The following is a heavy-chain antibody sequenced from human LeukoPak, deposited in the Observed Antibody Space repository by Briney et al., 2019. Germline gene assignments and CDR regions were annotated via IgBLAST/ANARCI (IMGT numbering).Heavy chain of an antibody. CDR1: GFTFSSYW. CDR2: IKQDGSEK. D-gene: IGHD3-9*01. CDR3: ARDRVRYFDWLLSDDYYFDY. J-gene: IGHJ4*02. Sequence: PGGSLRLSCAASGFTFSSYWMSWVRQASGKGLEWVANIKQDGSEKYYVDSVKGRFTISRDNAKNSLYLQMNSLRAEDTAVYYCARDRVRYFDWLLSDDYYFDYWGQGTLVTVSS. V-gene: IGHV3-7*01.